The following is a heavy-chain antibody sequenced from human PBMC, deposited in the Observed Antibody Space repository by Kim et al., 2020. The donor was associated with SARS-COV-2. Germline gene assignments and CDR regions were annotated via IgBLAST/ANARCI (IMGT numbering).Heavy chain of an antibody. V-gene: IGHV4-39*07. CDR3: ARVFELWFGELFPFDP. D-gene: IGHD3-10*01. CDR1: GGSISSSSYY. CDR2: IYYSGST. Sequence: SETLSLTCTVSGGSISSSSYYWGWIRQPPGKGLEWIGSIYYSGSTYYNPSLKSRVTISVDTSKNQFSLKLSSVTAADTAVYYCARVFELWFGELFPFDPWGQGTLVTVSS. J-gene: IGHJ5*02.